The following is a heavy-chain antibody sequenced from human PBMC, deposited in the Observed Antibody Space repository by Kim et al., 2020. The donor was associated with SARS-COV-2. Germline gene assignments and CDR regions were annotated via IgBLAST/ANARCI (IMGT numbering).Heavy chain of an antibody. V-gene: IGHV1-46*01. CDR3: ARARSVLRFLERLYAFDI. J-gene: IGHJ3*02. D-gene: IGHD3-3*01. Sequence: QGRVTMTRDTSTSTVYMELSSLRSEDTAVYYCARARSVLRFLERLYAFDIWGQGTMVTVSS.